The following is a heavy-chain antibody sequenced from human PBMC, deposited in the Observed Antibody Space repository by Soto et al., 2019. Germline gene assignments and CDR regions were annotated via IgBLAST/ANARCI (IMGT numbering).Heavy chain of an antibody. V-gene: IGHV1-69*13. CDR1: GGTFSSYA. CDR3: ARGYYDSSGYLEVEYYGMDV. Sequence: SVKVSCKASGGTFSSYAISWVRQAPGQGLEWMGGIIPIFGTANYAQKFQGRVTITADESTSTAYMELSSLRSEDTAVYYCARGYYDSSGYLEVEYYGMDVWGQGTTVTVSS. D-gene: IGHD3-22*01. J-gene: IGHJ6*02. CDR2: IIPIFGTA.